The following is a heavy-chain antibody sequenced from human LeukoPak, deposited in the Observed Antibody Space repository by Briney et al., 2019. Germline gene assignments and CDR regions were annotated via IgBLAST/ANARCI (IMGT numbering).Heavy chain of an antibody. Sequence: GGSLRLSCAASGFTFSDYYRSWIRQAPGKGLEWVSYISGSGHTIYHADSVKGRFTSSRDNAKNSLYLHMNSLRAGDTAVYSCARDRCSGGSCYLDYWGQGTLVTVSS. CDR2: ISGSGHTI. J-gene: IGHJ4*02. V-gene: IGHV3-11*04. D-gene: IGHD2-15*01. CDR1: GFTFSDYY. CDR3: ARDRCSGGSCYLDY.